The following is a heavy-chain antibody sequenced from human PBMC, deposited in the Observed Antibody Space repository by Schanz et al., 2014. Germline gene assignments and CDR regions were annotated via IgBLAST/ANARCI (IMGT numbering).Heavy chain of an antibody. CDR2: IYYTGHT. V-gene: IGHV4-59*08. CDR3: ARRLRGFDY. CDR1: GGSISTYY. Sequence: QVQLQESGPGLVKPSETLSLTCTVSGGSISTYYWSWIRQPPGKGLEWIGYIYYTGHTYYNPSLKRRVPLPVATSKTPFSLKIFSVTAADTAVYYCARRLRGFDYWGQGTLVTVSS. D-gene: IGHD4-17*01. J-gene: IGHJ4*02.